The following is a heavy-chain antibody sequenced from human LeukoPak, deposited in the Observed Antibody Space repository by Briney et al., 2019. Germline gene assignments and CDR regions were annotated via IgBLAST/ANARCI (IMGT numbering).Heavy chain of an antibody. Sequence: HRASVKVSCKASGYTFTGYYMHWVRQAPGQGLEWMGWINPNSGGTNYAQKFQGRVTMTRDTSISTAYMELSRLRSDDTAVYYCAKELRASRSSSWYIDAFDIWGQGTMVTVSS. J-gene: IGHJ3*02. D-gene: IGHD6-13*01. V-gene: IGHV1-2*02. CDR3: AKELRASRSSSWYIDAFDI. CDR1: GYTFTGYY. CDR2: INPNSGGT.